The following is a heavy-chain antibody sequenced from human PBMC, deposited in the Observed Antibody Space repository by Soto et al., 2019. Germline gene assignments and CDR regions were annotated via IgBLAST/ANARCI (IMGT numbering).Heavy chain of an antibody. CDR3: AAVGWFGEFNDY. V-gene: IGHV1-69*05. J-gene: IGHJ4*02. Sequence: GASVKVSCKASGGTFSSYAISWVRQAPGQGLEWMGGIIPIFGTANYAQKFQERVTITRDMSTSTAYMELSSLRSEDTAVYYCAAVGWFGEFNDYWGQGTLVTVSS. CDR1: GGTFSSYA. CDR2: IIPIFGTA. D-gene: IGHD3-10*01.